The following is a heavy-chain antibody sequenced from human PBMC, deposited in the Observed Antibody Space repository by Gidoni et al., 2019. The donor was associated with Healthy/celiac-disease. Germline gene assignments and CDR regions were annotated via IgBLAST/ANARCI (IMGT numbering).Heavy chain of an antibody. D-gene: IGHD2-15*01. CDR1: GFTFSSYG. CDR3: AKDPSTVQDMVVTFLFDY. Sequence: QVQLVESGGGVVQPGRSRRLSCAASGFTFSSYGMHWVRQAPGKGLEWVAVISYDGSNKYYADSVKGRFTISRDNSKNTLYLQMNSLRAEDTAVYYCAKDPSTVQDMVVTFLFDYWGQGTLVTVSS. CDR2: ISYDGSNK. J-gene: IGHJ4*02. V-gene: IGHV3-30*18.